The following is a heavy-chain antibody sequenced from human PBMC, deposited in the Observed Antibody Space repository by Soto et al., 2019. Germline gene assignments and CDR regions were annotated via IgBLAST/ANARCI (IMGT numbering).Heavy chain of an antibody. V-gene: IGHV4-4*02. CDR1: GGPMDPW. D-gene: IGHD2-21*02. CDR2: IYHSGGT. CDR3: MKNGRDNLEY. Sequence: QVQLQESGPGLVRPSETLSLTCSVSGGPMDPWWSWVRQPPGKGLEWIGEIYHSGGTNYNPSLESRVTISVDKSKNQFSLMLTSMTAADTAVYYCMKNGRDNLEYWGQGTLVTVSS. J-gene: IGHJ4*01.